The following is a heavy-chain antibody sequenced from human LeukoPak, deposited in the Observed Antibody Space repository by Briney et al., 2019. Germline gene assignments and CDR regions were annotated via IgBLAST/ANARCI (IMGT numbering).Heavy chain of an antibody. CDR2: DSSSSSYI. J-gene: IGHJ4*02. V-gene: IGHV3-21*01. CDR3: ARSKPDYDILTGYYKHVPPGY. Sequence: PGGSLGLSCAASGFTFSSYSMNWFRQAPGKGLEWVSSDSSSSSYIYYADSVKGRFTISRDNAKNSLYLQMNSLRAEDTAVYYCARSKPDYDILTGYYKHVPPGYWGQGTLVTVSS. D-gene: IGHD3-9*01. CDR1: GFTFSSYS.